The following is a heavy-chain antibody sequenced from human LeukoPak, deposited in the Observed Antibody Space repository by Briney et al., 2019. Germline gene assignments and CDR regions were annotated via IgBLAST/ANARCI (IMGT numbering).Heavy chain of an antibody. V-gene: IGHV4-59*08. Sequence: SETLSLTCTVSGGSISSYYWSWIRQPPGKGLEWIGYIYYSGSTNYNPSLKSRVTISVDTSKNRFSLKLSSVTAADTAVYYCARPGRSGWYDYWGQGTLVTVSS. CDR2: IYYSGST. CDR1: GGSISSYY. CDR3: ARPGRSGWYDY. D-gene: IGHD6-19*01. J-gene: IGHJ4*02.